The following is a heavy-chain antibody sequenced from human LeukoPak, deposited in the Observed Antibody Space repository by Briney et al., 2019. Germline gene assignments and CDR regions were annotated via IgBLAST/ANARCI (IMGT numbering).Heavy chain of an antibody. D-gene: IGHD3-16*02. CDR2: INPSGGST. J-gene: IGHJ4*02. V-gene: IGHV1-46*01. CDR3: ARESRITFGGVIVTNFDY. Sequence: ASVKVSCKASGYTFTSYYMHWVRQAPGQGPEWMGIINPSGGSTSYAQKFQGRVTMTRDTSTSTVYMELSSLRSEDTAVYYCARESRITFGGVIVTNFDYWGQGTLVTVSS. CDR1: GYTFTSYY.